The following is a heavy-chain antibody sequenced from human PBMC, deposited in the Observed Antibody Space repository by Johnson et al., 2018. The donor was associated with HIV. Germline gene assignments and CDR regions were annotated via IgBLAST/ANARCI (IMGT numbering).Heavy chain of an antibody. V-gene: IGHV3-74*02. CDR2: VNSDGSST. CDR3: APIAAHHDAFDI. CDR1: GFTVSSNY. Sequence: VQLVESGGGVVRPGGSLRLSCAASGFTVSSNYMSWVRQAPGKGLVWVSRVNSDGSSTSYADSVKGRFTISRDNAKNTLYLQMNSLRAEDTAVYYCAPIAAHHDAFDIWGQGTMVTVSS. D-gene: IGHD6-6*01. J-gene: IGHJ3*02.